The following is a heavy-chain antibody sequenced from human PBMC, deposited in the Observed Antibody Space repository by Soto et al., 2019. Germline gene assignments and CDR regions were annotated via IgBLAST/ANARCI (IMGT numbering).Heavy chain of an antibody. V-gene: IGHV1-18*01. CDR3: ARGAYYDILTGYHQTDYYYYYGMDV. J-gene: IGHJ6*02. CDR2: ISAYNGNT. D-gene: IGHD3-9*01. CDR1: GYTFTSYG. Sequence: ASVKVSCKASGYTFTSYGISWVRQAPGQGLEWMGWISAYNGNTNYAQKLQGRVTMTTDTSTSTAYMELRSLRSDDTAVYYCARGAYYDILTGYHQTDYYYYYGMDVWGQGTTVTVSS.